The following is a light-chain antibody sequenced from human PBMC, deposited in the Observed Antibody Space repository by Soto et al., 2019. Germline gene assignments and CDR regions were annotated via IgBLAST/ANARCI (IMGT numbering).Light chain of an antibody. CDR1: QGISTF. V-gene: IGKV1-39*01. CDR3: QQSYALVRT. J-gene: IGKJ4*01. CDR2: AAS. Sequence: DIQRTQSPSSLSTSVGDRVTITCRASQGISTFLNWYQQKPGKAPRLLIYAASRLQSGVPARFSGSGVETDFTLTITSLQPEDFGIYYCQQSYALVRTFGGGTKVDIK.